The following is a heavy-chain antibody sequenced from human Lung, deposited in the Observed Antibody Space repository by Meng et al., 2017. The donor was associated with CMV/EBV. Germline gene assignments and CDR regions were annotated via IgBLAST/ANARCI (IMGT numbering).Heavy chain of an antibody. CDR1: GFTFSGSA. D-gene: IGHD2-2*01. J-gene: IGHJ6*02. Sequence: GGSLRLSCAASGFTFSGSAMHWVRQASGKGLEWVGRIRSKANSYATAYAASVKGRFTISRDDSKNTAYLQMNSLKADDTAVYYCTRRGPAAMGGMDVWGQRTTVTVSS. V-gene: IGHV3-73*01. CDR2: IRSKANSYAT. CDR3: TRRGPAAMGGMDV.